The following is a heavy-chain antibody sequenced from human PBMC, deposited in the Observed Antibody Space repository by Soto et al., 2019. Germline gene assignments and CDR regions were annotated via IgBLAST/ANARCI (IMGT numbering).Heavy chain of an antibody. CDR1: GGSFSGYY. CDR2: INHSGST. D-gene: IGHD4-17*01. CDR3: ARGLPIDYALDY. V-gene: IGHV4-34*01. Sequence: QVQLQQWGAGLLKPSETLSLTCAVYGGSFSGYYWSWIRQPPGQGLEWIGEINHSGSTNYNPSLKSRVTISVDTSKNQFSLELSSVTAADTAVYYCARGLPIDYALDYWGQGTLVTVSS. J-gene: IGHJ4*02.